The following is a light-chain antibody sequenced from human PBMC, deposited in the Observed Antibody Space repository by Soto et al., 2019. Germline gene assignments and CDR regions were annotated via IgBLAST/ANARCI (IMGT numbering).Light chain of an antibody. CDR3: AARDDSLSGHWV. CDR1: SSNIGSEY. CDR2: RNN. Sequence: QSALTQPPSASGTPGQRVTISCSGSSSNIGSEYVVWYQHLPGTAPKLLIYRNNHRPSGVPDRFAGSKSGTSASLAISGFRSEDEDDYYCAARDDSLSGHWVFGGGTKLTVL. J-gene: IGLJ3*02. V-gene: IGLV1-47*01.